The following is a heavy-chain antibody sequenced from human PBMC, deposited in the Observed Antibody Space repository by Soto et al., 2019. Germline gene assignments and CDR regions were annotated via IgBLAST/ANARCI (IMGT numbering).Heavy chain of an antibody. Sequence: GGSLRLSCAASGFTFSSYAMSWVRQAPGKGLEWVSAISGSGGSTYYADSVKGRFSISRDNSKNTLYLQMNSLRAEDTAVYYCPHGGFCSSTRCYGRGSMDVWGQGTTVTVSS. D-gene: IGHD2-2*01. CDR3: PHGGFCSSTRCYGRGSMDV. J-gene: IGHJ6*02. CDR2: ISGSGGST. V-gene: IGHV3-23*01. CDR1: GFTFSSYA.